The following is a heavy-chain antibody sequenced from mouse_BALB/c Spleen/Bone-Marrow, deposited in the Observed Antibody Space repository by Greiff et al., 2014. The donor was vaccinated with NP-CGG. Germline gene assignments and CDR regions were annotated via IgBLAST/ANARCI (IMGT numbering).Heavy chain of an antibody. CDR3: ARGGSSYGWYFDV. J-gene: IGHJ1*01. CDR2: IDPANGNT. CDR1: GFNIKDTY. V-gene: IGHV14-3*02. D-gene: IGHD1-1*01. Sequence: EVQLQQSGAELVKPGASVKLSCTASGFNIKDTYMHWVKQRPEQGLEWIGRIDPANGNTKYDPKFQGKATITADTSSNTAYLQLSSLTSEDTAVYYCARGGSSYGWYFDVWGAGTTVTFSS.